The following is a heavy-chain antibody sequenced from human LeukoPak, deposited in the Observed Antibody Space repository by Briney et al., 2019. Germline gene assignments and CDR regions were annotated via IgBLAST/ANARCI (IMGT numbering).Heavy chain of an antibody. J-gene: IGHJ4*02. D-gene: IGHD1-26*01. Sequence: GGSLRLSCVASGFTFSGSWMVWVRHAPGKGLVWVSHVSPDGTNTAYADSVKGRFTSSRDNAKNTISLQMNSLRAEDTAVYYCSSFLMGAPNWGQGTLVTVSS. CDR2: VSPDGTNT. V-gene: IGHV3-74*01. CDR1: GFTFSGSW. CDR3: SSFLMGAPN.